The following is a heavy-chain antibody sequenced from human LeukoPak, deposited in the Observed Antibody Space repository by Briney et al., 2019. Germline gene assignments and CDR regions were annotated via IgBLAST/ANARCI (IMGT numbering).Heavy chain of an antibody. D-gene: IGHD3-22*01. V-gene: IGHV4-59*01. J-gene: IGHJ4*02. CDR2: IYFSGNT. CDR3: AREWGYYDSSGYYPFDY. Sequence: PSETLSLTCTVSGGSISSAYWSWIRQPPGKGLEWMGYIYFSGNTNYNPSLRGRVTISVDTSKNQFSLKLSSVTAADTAVYYCAREWGYYDSSGYYPFDYWGQGTLVTVSS. CDR1: GGSISSAY.